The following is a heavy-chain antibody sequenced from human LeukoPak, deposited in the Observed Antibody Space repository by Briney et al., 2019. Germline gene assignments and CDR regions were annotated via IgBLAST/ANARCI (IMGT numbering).Heavy chain of an antibody. V-gene: IGHV1-69*04. CDR1: GGTFSSYA. CDR3: ASPNYYDSSGYHYRAEYFQH. CDR2: IIPIFGIA. D-gene: IGHD3-22*01. J-gene: IGHJ1*01. Sequence: ASVKVSCKASGGTFSSYAISWVRQAPGQGLEWMGRIIPIFGIANYAQKFQGRVTITADKSTSTAYMELSSLRSEDTAVYYCASPNYYDSSGYHYRAEYFQHWGQGTLVTVSS.